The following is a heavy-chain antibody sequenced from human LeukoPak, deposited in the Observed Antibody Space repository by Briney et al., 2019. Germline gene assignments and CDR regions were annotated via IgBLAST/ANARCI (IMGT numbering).Heavy chain of an antibody. CDR3: ARGGYYGSGNDFRFDP. J-gene: IGHJ5*02. CDR2: IYYTGST. V-gene: IGHV4-59*01. D-gene: IGHD3-10*01. Sequence: SETLSLTCTVSGGSINSYYWSWIRQPPGKGLECIGYIYYTGSTNYNPSLKSRVTISVDTSKNQFSLKLSSVTAADTAIYYCARGGYYGSGNDFRFDPWGQGTLVTVSS. CDR1: GGSINSYY.